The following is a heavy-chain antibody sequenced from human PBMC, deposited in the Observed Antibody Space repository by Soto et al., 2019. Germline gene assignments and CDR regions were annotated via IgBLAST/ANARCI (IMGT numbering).Heavy chain of an antibody. V-gene: IGHV4-39*01. J-gene: IGHJ4*02. CDR1: GGSISSSSYY. CDR2: IYYSGST. CDR3: ARLEDSSGYGDFGY. D-gene: IGHD3-22*01. Sequence: PSETLSLTCTVSGGSISSSSYYWGWIRQPPGKGLEWIGSIYYSGSTYYNPSLKSRVTMTTDTSTSTAYMELRSLRSDDTAVYYCARLEDSSGYGDFGYWGQGTLVTVSS.